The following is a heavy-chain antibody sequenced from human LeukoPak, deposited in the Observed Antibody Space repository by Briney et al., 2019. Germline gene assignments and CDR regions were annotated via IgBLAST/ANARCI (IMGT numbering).Heavy chain of an antibody. V-gene: IGHV3-7*01. D-gene: IGHD6-13*01. J-gene: IGHJ4*02. CDR1: GFTFSSYW. Sequence: GGSLRLSCAAPGFTFSSYWMSWVRQAPGKGLEWVANIKQDGSEKYYVDSVKGRFTISRDNAKNSLYLQMNSLRAEDTAVYYCERDHSAAASFDYWGQGTLVTVSS. CDR2: IKQDGSEK. CDR3: ERDHSAAASFDY.